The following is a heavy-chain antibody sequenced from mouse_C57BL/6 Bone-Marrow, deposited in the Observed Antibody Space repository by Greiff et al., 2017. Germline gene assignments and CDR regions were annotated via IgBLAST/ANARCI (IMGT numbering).Heavy chain of an antibody. V-gene: IGHV1-64*01. CDR1: GYTFTSYW. Sequence: QVQLQQPGAELVKPGASVKLSCKASGYTFTSYWMHWVKQRPGRGLEWIGMIHPNSGSTNYNEKFKSKATLTVDKSSSTAYMQLSSLTSEDSAVYYCARVDSNYVDWYFDVWGTGTTVTVSS. CDR3: ARVDSNYVDWYFDV. D-gene: IGHD2-5*01. J-gene: IGHJ1*03. CDR2: IHPNSGST.